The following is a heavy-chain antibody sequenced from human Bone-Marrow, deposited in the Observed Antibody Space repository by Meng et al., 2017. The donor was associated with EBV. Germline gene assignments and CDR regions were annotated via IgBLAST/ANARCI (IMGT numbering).Heavy chain of an antibody. V-gene: IGHV3-74*01. CDR2: INTDGSST. J-gene: IGHJ5*02. CDR1: EFTFSTYW. CDR3: VRVSIAVAGEYNWFDP. Sequence: EVQLVESXXGLVQPGGXLRLSCAASEFTFSTYWMHWVRQAPGKGLVWVSRINTDGSSTSYADSVKGRFSISRDNAKNTLYLQMNSLRAEDTAVYYCVRVSIAVAGEYNWFDPWGQGTLVTVSS. D-gene: IGHD6-19*01.